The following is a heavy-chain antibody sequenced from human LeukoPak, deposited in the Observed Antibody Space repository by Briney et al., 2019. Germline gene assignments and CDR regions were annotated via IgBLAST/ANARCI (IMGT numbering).Heavy chain of an antibody. CDR1: GGTFSSYA. CDR3: ARGLRSMGASGYPLFYYYYYMDV. Sequence: SVKVSCKASGGTFSSYAISWVRQAPGQGLEWMGGIIPIFGTANYAQKFQGRVTITADKSTSTAYMELSSLRSEDTAVYYCARGLRSMGASGYPLFYYYYYMDVWGKGTTVTVSS. J-gene: IGHJ6*03. V-gene: IGHV1-69*06. D-gene: IGHD3-22*01. CDR2: IIPIFGTA.